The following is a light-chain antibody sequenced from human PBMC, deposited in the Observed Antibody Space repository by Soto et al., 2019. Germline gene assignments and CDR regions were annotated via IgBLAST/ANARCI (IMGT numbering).Light chain of an antibody. Sequence: IVLTQSPATLSVSPGERATLFCRASQRVSGNLAWYQQKPGQAPRLLMYGASIRATGFPDRFSGSGSGTEFTLTISSLQSEDFANYYCQQYDTYFRYTFGQGTKLDIK. CDR2: GAS. V-gene: IGKV3-15*01. CDR1: QRVSGN. J-gene: IGKJ2*01. CDR3: QQYDTYFRYT.